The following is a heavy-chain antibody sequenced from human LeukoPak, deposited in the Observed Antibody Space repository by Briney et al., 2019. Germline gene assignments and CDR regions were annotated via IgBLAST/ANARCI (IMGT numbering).Heavy chain of an antibody. D-gene: IGHD6-13*01. CDR1: GGSISSGGYY. CDR3: AGGVPIAIAAAGTGWFDP. Sequence: SQTLSLTCTVSGGSISSGGYYWSWIRQHPGKGLEWIGYIYYSGSTYYNPSLKSRVTISVDTSKNQFSLKLSSVTAADTAVYYCAGGVPIAIAAAGTGWFDPWGQGTLVTVSS. V-gene: IGHV4-31*03. J-gene: IGHJ5*02. CDR2: IYYSGST.